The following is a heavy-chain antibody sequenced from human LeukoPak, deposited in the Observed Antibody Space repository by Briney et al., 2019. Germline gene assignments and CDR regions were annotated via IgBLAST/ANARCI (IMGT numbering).Heavy chain of an antibody. V-gene: IGHV3-23*01. CDR2: ISGSGGTT. CDR3: AKKRYENGTSSAGYLDV. J-gene: IGHJ6*02. CDR1: GFTFTGFA. Sequence: GGSLRLSCAASGFTFTGFAMNWARQAPGRGLEWVSVISGSGGTTHYADSVKGRFTISRDNFKNTASLQMNSLRAEDTAVYYCAKKRYENGTSSAGYLDVWGQGTTVIVSS. D-gene: IGHD1-1*01.